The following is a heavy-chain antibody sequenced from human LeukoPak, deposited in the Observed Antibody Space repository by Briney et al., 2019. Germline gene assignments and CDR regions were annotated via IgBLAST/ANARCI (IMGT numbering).Heavy chain of an antibody. CDR1: GYTFTSYG. J-gene: IGHJ6*04. CDR3: ARDPEVVATYYYYGMDV. Sequence: ASVKVSCKASGYTFTSYGISWVRQAPGQGLEWMGWISAYNGNTNHAQKLQGRVTMTTDTSTSTAYMELRSLRSDDTAVYYCARDPEVVATYYYYGMDVWGKGTTVTVSS. V-gene: IGHV1-18*04. D-gene: IGHD5-12*01. CDR2: ISAYNGNT.